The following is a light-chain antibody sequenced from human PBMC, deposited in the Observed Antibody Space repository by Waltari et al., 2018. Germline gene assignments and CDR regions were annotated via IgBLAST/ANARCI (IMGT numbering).Light chain of an antibody. Sequence: QSALTQPASVSGSPGQSITISVTGTSSEVGGYNYDPWYQQPPVQAAKPMIYEVSYRASGVLTRFSVPKSGKTAALSIAGLHAEGESDYYCSSYKSRSTPCYVFGTGTKVTLL. CDR3: SSYKSRSTPCYV. CDR2: EVS. CDR1: SSEVGGYNY. J-gene: IGLJ1*01. V-gene: IGLV2-14*01.